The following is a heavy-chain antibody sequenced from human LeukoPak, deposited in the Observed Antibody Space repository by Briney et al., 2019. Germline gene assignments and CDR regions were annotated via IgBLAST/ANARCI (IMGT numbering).Heavy chain of an antibody. V-gene: IGHV3-64*01. CDR2: ISGNGDST. CDR1: GLTFSIYS. D-gene: IGHD2-21*01. Sequence: GGSLRLSCAASGLTFSIYSMHWVRQAPGKGLDYVSAISGNGDSTYYANSVKGRFTISSDNSKNMLYLQMGSLRAEHMAVYYCATGLGVVITSPFDYWGQGTLVTVSS. CDR3: ATGLGVVITSPFDY. J-gene: IGHJ4*02.